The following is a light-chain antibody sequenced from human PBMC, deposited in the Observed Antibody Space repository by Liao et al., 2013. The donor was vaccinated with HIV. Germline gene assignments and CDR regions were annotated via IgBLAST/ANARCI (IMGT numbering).Light chain of an antibody. V-gene: IGLV3-21*04. J-gene: IGLJ3*02. CDR2: YDN. CDR1: NIGGKS. CDR3: QVWDSSGDHPRV. Sequence: SYVLTQPPSVSVAPGRTATITCGGDNIGGKSVHWYQQKPGQAPVLVIYYDNEWPSGIPDRFSGSNSGNTATLTISGVEAGDEADYYCQVWDSSGDHPRVFGGGTKLTVL.